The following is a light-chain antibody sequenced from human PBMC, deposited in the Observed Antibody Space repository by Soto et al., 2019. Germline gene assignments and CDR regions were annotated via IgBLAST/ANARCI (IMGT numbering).Light chain of an antibody. Sequence: ALTQPRSVSGSPGQSVTISCTGTSSDVGSYNSVSWYQQHPGKAPKPMIFDVSKRPSGVPDRLSGSKSGNTASLTISGLRAEDETDYYRCPYAGSFTYVFGTGTKVTVL. CDR1: SSDVGSYNS. V-gene: IGLV2-11*01. CDR2: DVS. CDR3: CPYAGSFTYV. J-gene: IGLJ1*01.